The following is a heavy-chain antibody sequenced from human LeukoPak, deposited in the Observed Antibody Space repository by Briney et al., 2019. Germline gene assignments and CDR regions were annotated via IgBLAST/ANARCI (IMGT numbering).Heavy chain of an antibody. D-gene: IGHD6-13*01. J-gene: IGHJ4*02. CDR1: GYTFTSYD. Sequence: GASVKVSCKASGYTFTSYDIHWVRQATGQGLEWMGWMNPNSGNTGYAQKFQGRVTMTRNTSISTAYMELSSLRSEDTAVYYCARRYSSSWLRSPPGAYDYWGQGTLVTVSS. CDR2: MNPNSGNT. CDR3: ARRYSSSWLRSPPGAYDY. V-gene: IGHV1-8*01.